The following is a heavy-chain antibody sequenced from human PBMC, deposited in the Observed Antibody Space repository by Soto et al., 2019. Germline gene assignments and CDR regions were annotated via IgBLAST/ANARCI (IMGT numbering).Heavy chain of an antibody. CDR2: ISVYNGNT. Sequence: ASVKVSCKASGYTFTSYGISWVRQAPGQGLEWMGWISVYNGNTDYAQKFQGRVTMTTDTSTSTAYMELRSLRSDDTAGYYCATSYDSGFDPWGQGTLVTVSS. D-gene: IGHD5-12*01. V-gene: IGHV1-18*04. CDR3: ATSYDSGFDP. CDR1: GYTFTSYG. J-gene: IGHJ5*02.